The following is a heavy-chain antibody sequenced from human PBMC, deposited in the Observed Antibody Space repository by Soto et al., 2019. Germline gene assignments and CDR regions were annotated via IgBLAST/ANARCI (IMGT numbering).Heavy chain of an antibody. V-gene: IGHV1-18*01. J-gene: IGHJ6*02. CDR3: ARVAATAYYYYYGMDV. D-gene: IGHD2-15*01. CDR1: GYTFTSYG. Sequence: ASVKVSCKASGYTFTSYGISWVRQAPGQRLEWMGWISAYNGNTNYAQKLQGRVTMTTDTSTSTAYMEMRSLRSDDTAVYYCARVAATAYYYYYGMDVWGQGTTVTVSS. CDR2: ISAYNGNT.